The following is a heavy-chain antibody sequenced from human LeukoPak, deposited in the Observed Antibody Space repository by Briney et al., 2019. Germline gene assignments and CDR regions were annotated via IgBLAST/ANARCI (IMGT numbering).Heavy chain of an antibody. CDR3: ATLAIAAAGADDAFDI. Sequence: GGSLRLSCAASGFTFSSYAMHWVRQAPGKGLEWVAVISYDGSNKYYADSVKGRFTISRDNSKNTLYLQMNSLRAEDTAVYYCATLAIAAAGADDAFDIWGQGTMVTVSS. CDR1: GFTFSSYA. V-gene: IGHV3-30*04. J-gene: IGHJ3*02. D-gene: IGHD6-13*01. CDR2: ISYDGSNK.